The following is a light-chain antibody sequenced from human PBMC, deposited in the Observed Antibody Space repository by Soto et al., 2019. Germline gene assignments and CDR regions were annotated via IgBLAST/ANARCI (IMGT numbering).Light chain of an antibody. J-gene: IGKJ2*01. CDR1: QSVSHN. CDR2: GAS. V-gene: IGKV3-15*01. Sequence: EILMTQSPATLFVSPGERATLSCRASQSVSHNLAWYQQKPGQAPRLLCYGASTRDTGIPARFSGSGSGTDFTLPISSLQSEDFAVYYCQQSNNWPYTFGQGTKLEIK. CDR3: QQSNNWPYT.